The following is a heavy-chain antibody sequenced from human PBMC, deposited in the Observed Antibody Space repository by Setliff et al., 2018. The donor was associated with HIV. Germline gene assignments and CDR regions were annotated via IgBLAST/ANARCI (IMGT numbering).Heavy chain of an antibody. CDR2: IYTSGST. Sequence: SETLSLTCNVSGGSISGYFWTWIRQPAGKGLEWIGRIYTSGSTNYNPSLKSRLSMSLDTSKNHFSLRLTSVTAADTAVYYCARDLPELTGRSFDPWGQGIPVTVSS. D-gene: IGHD7-27*01. CDR3: ARDLPELTGRSFDP. V-gene: IGHV4-4*07. CDR1: GGSISGYF. J-gene: IGHJ5*02.